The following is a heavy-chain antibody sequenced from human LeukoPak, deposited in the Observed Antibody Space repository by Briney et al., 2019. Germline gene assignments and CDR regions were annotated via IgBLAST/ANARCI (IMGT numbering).Heavy chain of an antibody. CDR1: GFTFSSYE. V-gene: IGHV3-48*01. CDR2: ISSSSSTI. J-gene: IGHJ4*02. D-gene: IGHD2-15*01. CDR3: ARDDVGYCSGGSCYGDDY. Sequence: GGSLRLSCAASGFTFSSYEMNWVRQAPGKGLEWVSYISSSSSTIYYADSVKGRFTISRDNAKNSLYLQMNSLRAEDTAVCYCARDDVGYCSGGSCYGDDYWGQGTLVTVSS.